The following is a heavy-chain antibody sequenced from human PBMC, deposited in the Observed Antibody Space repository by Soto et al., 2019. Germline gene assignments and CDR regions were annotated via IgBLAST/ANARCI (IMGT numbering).Heavy chain of an antibody. V-gene: IGHV3-33*01. CDR3: AREPMPGFDLDY. J-gene: IGHJ4*02. CDR2: IWYDGSDE. D-gene: IGHD3-10*01. Sequence: GGSLRLSCAASEFTFSDYGMHWVRQAPGKGLEWVAVIWYDGSDEYYADSVKGRFTISRDNSKNTLYLQMNSLRAEDTAVYYCAREPMPGFDLDYWGPGTLVTVSS. CDR1: EFTFSDYG.